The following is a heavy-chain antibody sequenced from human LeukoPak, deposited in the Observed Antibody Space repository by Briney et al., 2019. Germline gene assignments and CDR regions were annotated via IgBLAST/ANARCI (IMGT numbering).Heavy chain of an antibody. D-gene: IGHD6-19*01. CDR2: FNPNSGGT. J-gene: IGHJ4*02. CDR3: ARVIALAGTIYFDY. Sequence: ASVKVSCQASGYTFTGYYMHWVRQAPGQGLEGMGRFNPNSGGTNYAQKFQRRVTMTRDTSISTAYMELSRLRSDDTPVYYCARVIALAGTIYFDYWGQGTLVTVSS. CDR1: GYTFTGYY. V-gene: IGHV1-2*06.